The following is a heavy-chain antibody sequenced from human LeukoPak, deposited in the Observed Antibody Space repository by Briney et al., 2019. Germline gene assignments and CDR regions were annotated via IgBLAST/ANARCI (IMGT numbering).Heavy chain of an antibody. J-gene: IGHJ6*03. D-gene: IGHD3-10*01. CDR2: ISPSGGST. V-gene: IGHV1-46*01. CDR3: ARGGYYGSGRFYYYMDV. Sequence: ASVKVSCKAFGYTFTGYWMHWVRQAPGQGPEWMGVISPSGGSTIYAQKFKGRVTLTRDMSTSTDYLELSSLRSEDTAVYYCARGGYYGSGRFYYYMDVWGKGTTVTISS. CDR1: GYTFTGYW.